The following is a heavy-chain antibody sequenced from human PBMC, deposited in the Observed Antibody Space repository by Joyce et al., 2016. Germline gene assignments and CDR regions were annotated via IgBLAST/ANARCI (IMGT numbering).Heavy chain of an antibody. CDR2: ISDTSDYI. CDR1: GSTFSTAS. V-gene: IGHV3-21*01. Sequence: QLVESGGGVVKPGGSLRLSCEASGSTFSTASMSWFRQAPGKGLEWVAAISDTSDYIFHAETVRGRFTVYRDNAKKTLYLQMNSLRAEDSAVFYCARGGISYYYAMDVWGQGTTVTVSS. D-gene: IGHD3-16*01. CDR3: ARGGISYYYAMDV. J-gene: IGHJ6*02.